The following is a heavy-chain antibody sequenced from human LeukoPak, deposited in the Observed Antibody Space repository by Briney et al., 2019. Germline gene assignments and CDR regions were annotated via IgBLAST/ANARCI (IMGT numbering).Heavy chain of an antibody. J-gene: IGHJ4*02. CDR1: GFPFSSYA. V-gene: IGHV3-23*01. CDR3: AKDRRGHDHPSDY. CDR2: ISGGGGST. Sequence: GGSLRLPCAASGFPFSSYAMNWVRQAPGKGLEWVSTISGGGGSTYYADSVKGRFTISRDNSKNTLYLQMNSLRAEDTAVYYWAKDRRGHDHPSDYWGQGTRVPVPS. D-gene: IGHD5-12*01.